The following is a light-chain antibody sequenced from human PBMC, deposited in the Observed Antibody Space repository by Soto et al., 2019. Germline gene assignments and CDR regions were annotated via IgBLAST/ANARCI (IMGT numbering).Light chain of an antibody. J-gene: IGLJ1*01. V-gene: IGLV2-23*02. CDR3: CSYAGGSTLYV. CDR2: EVS. CDR1: SSDVGAYNL. Sequence: QSVLTQPASVSGSPGQSITISCTGASSDVGAYNLASWYQQHPGKAPKLMISEVSQRPSGVSNRFSGSKSGNAASLTISGLQAEDEADYYCCSYAGGSTLYVFGTGTKLTVL.